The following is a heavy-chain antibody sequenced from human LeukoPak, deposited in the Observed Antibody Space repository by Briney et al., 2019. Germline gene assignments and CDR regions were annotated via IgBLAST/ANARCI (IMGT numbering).Heavy chain of an antibody. CDR1: GFTFSDYY. Sequence: PGGSLRLSCAASGFTFSDYYMSWIRQAPGKGLEWVSYISSSGSTIYYADSVKGRFTISRDNAKNSLYLQMNSLRAEDTAVYYCARGYVAAAYDAFDIWGQGTMVTVSS. J-gene: IGHJ3*02. CDR3: ARGYVAAAYDAFDI. D-gene: IGHD6-13*01. V-gene: IGHV3-11*01. CDR2: ISSSGSTI.